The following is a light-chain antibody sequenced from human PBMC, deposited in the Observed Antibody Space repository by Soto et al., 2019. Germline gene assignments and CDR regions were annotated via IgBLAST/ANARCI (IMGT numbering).Light chain of an antibody. Sequence: QSVLTQPPSVSVAPGQKVTITCSGSSSNIGNNYVSWYQQLPGTAPKLLIYDNNKRPSGTPDRFSGSKSGTSATLGITGLQTGDEADYYCGTWDSSLSADVVFGGGTKLTVL. CDR2: DNN. V-gene: IGLV1-51*01. CDR1: SSNIGNNY. CDR3: GTWDSSLSADVV. J-gene: IGLJ2*01.